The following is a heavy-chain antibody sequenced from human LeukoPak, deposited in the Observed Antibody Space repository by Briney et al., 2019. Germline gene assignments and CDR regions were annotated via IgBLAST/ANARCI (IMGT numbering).Heavy chain of an antibody. Sequence: SGGSLRLSCAASGFTFSSYAMSWVRQAPGKGLEWVSAISGSGGSTYYADSVKGRSIISRDNSKNTLYLQMNSLRAEDTAVYYCAKDLTRRDGYNLGYWGQGTLVTVSS. CDR1: GFTFSSYA. J-gene: IGHJ4*02. CDR3: AKDLTRRDGYNLGY. D-gene: IGHD5-24*01. CDR2: ISGSGGST. V-gene: IGHV3-23*01.